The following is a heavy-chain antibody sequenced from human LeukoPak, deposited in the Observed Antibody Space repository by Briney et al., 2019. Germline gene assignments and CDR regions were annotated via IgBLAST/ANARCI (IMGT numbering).Heavy chain of an antibody. CDR1: GFTFRNYT. Sequence: GGSLRLSCAASGFTFRNYTMTWVRPAPGQGLECVSGISNSGDNTYYGDYVKGRFTISRDNSKNTLYLQMNSLRGEDTAVYYCAKGWGVGYYYYVDVWGKGTTVTVSS. CDR3: AKGWGVGYYYYVDV. V-gene: IGHV3-23*01. J-gene: IGHJ6*03. CDR2: ISNSGDNT. D-gene: IGHD3-10*01.